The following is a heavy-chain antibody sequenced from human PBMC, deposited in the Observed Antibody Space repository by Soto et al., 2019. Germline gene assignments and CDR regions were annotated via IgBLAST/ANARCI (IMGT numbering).Heavy chain of an antibody. CDR2: IRAYNGNT. CDR1: GYTFTSYG. J-gene: IGHJ6*02. CDR3: ARDGPPYYDFWSATGGMDV. Sequence: QVQLVQSGAEVKKPGASVKVSCKASGYTFTSYGISWVRQAPGQGLEWMGWIRAYNGNTNYAQKLQGRVTMTTDTSTSTAYMELRSMRSDDTAVYYCARDGPPYYDFWSATGGMDVWGQGTTVTVSS. D-gene: IGHD3-3*01. V-gene: IGHV1-18*01.